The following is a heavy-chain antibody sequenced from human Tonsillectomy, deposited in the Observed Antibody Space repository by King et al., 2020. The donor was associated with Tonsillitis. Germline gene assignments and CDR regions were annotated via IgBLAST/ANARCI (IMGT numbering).Heavy chain of an antibody. CDR3: AGVGYDDFDI. CDR1: GVTFSSYS. J-gene: IGHJ3*02. Sequence: VQLVESGGGLVRPGGSLRLSCAASGVTFSSYSMNWVRPAPGKGREWVSSISSISSYIYYADSVKGRFTISRDNAQHSLYLQMNSLRAEDTAVYYCAGVGYDDFDIWGQGTMVTVSS. V-gene: IGHV3-21*01. CDR2: ISSISSYI. D-gene: IGHD6-13*01.